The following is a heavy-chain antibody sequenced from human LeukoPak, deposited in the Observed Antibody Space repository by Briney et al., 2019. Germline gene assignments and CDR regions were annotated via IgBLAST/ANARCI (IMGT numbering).Heavy chain of an antibody. CDR1: GGSFSGYY. CDR3: ARAGYSYGSGTYWYFDL. CDR2: INHSGST. V-gene: IGHV4-34*01. D-gene: IGHD5-18*01. Sequence: SETLSLTCAVYGGSFSGYYWSWIRQPPGKGLEWIGEINHSGSTNYNPSLKRRVTISVDTSKNQFSLKLSSVTAADPAVYYCARAGYSYGSGTYWYFDLWGRGTLVTVSS. J-gene: IGHJ2*01.